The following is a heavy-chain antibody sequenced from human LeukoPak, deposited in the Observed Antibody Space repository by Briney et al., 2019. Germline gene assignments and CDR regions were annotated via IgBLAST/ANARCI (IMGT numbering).Heavy chain of an antibody. J-gene: IGHJ5*02. D-gene: IGHD6-13*01. Sequence: SGTLSLTCTVSGGSISSYYWSWIRQPPGKGLEWIGSIYYSGSTYYNPSLKSRVTISVDTSKNQFSLKLSSVTAADTAVYYCAGSGYSSSWYSKRGQASNWFDPWGQGTLVTVSS. CDR1: GGSISSYY. CDR3: AGSGYSSSWYSKRGQASNWFDP. CDR2: IYYSGST. V-gene: IGHV4-39*07.